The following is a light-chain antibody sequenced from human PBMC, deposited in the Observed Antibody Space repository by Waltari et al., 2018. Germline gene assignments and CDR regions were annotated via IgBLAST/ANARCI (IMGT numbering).Light chain of an antibody. V-gene: IGLV2-8*01. Sequence: QSALTQPPSASGSPGESVTTSCIGTNNDIGAYNYVTWHRQYPGRAPKTIIYEVYKRSSGVPDRFSASKSGNTASLTISGLQPDDEADYYCSSYAGSSNVFGTGTTVTV. J-gene: IGLJ1*01. CDR3: SSYAGSSNV. CDR1: NNDIGAYNY. CDR2: EVY.